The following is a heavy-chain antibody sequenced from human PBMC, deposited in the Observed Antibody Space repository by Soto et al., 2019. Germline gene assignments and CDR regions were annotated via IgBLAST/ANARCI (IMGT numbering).Heavy chain of an antibody. CDR1: GGSISSYY. D-gene: IGHD6-13*01. Sequence: SETLSLTCTVSGGSISSYYWSWIRQPPGKGLEWIGYIYYSGSTNYNPSLKSRVTISVDTSKNQFSLKLSSVTAADTAVYYCARSVSWYFIVFDIWGQGTMVTVS. V-gene: IGHV4-59*08. CDR2: IYYSGST. J-gene: IGHJ3*02. CDR3: ARSVSWYFIVFDI.